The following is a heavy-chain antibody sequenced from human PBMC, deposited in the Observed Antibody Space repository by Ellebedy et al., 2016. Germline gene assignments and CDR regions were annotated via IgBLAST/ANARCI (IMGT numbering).Heavy chain of an antibody. V-gene: IGHV4-59*08. J-gene: IGHJ3*02. CDR3: ARLSYYDILTGLVGAFDI. D-gene: IGHD3-9*01. Sequence: SETLSLTCTVSGGSISSYYWSWIRQPPGKGLEWIGYIYYSGSTNYNPSLKSRVTISVDTSKNQFSLKLSSVTAADTAVYYCARLSYYDILTGLVGAFDIWGQGTMVTVSS. CDR2: IYYSGST. CDR1: GGSISSYY.